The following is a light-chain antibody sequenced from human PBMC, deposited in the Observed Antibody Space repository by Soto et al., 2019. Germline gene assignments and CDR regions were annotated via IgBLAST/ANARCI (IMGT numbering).Light chain of an antibody. J-gene: IGLJ2*01. CDR2: NVS. CDR1: SSDIGAHTY. CDR3: SSYAGGFVV. V-gene: IGLV2-14*01. Sequence: QSAPTQPASVSGSPGQSITISCTGTSSDIGAHTYVSWFQQHPGKVPKVIIYNVSTRPSGISDRFSGSKSGNTASLTISGLQAEDEADYYCSSYAGGFVVFGGGTKLTVL.